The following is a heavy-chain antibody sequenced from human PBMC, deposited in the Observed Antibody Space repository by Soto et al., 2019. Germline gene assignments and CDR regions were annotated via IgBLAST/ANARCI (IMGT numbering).Heavy chain of an antibody. CDR3: ARAQGYYYYGMDV. Sequence: SVKVSCKASGGTFSSYAISWVRQAPGQGLEWMGGIIPIFGTANYAQKFQGRVTITADESTSTAYMELGSLRSEDTAVYYCARAQGYYYYGMDVWGQGTTVSGSS. V-gene: IGHV1-69*13. J-gene: IGHJ6*02. CDR2: IIPIFGTA. CDR1: GGTFSSYA.